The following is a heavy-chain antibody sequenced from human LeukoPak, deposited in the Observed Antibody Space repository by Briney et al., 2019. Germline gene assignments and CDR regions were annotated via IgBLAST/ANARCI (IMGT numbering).Heavy chain of an antibody. Sequence: PGGSLRLSCAASGFTFGSYSMNWVRQAPGKGLEWVSSISSSSSYIYYADSVKGRFTISRDNAKNSLYLQMNSLRAEDTAVYYCAREGRVVGATTFDYWGQGTLVTVSS. J-gene: IGHJ4*02. V-gene: IGHV3-21*01. D-gene: IGHD1-26*01. CDR1: GFTFGSYS. CDR3: AREGRVVGATTFDY. CDR2: ISSSSSYI.